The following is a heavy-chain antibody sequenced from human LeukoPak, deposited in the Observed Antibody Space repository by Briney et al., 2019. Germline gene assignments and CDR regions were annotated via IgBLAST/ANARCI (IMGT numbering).Heavy chain of an antibody. Sequence: GASVKISCKASGYTFTGYYMHWVRQAPGHGLEWMGRINPNSGGTNYAQKFQGRVTMTRDTSISTAYMELSRMRSDDTAVYYCARDSGIPIRLGTFDYWGQGTLVTVSS. V-gene: IGHV1-2*06. CDR2: INPNSGGT. CDR1: GYTFTGYY. D-gene: IGHD3-16*01. CDR3: ARDSGIPIRLGTFDY. J-gene: IGHJ4*02.